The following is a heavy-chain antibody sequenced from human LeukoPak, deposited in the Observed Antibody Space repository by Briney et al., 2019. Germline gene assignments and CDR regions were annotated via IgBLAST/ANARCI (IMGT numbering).Heavy chain of an antibody. CDR1: GGSISSYY. Sequence: PSETLSLTCTVSGGSISSYYWSWIRQPPGKGLEWIGYIYYSGSTNYNPSLKSRVTISVDTSKNQFSLKLSSVTAADTAVYYCARGREAYDILTGYYNPLDYWGQGTLVTVSS. V-gene: IGHV4-59*12. CDR2: IYYSGST. CDR3: ARGREAYDILTGYYNPLDY. D-gene: IGHD3-9*01. J-gene: IGHJ4*02.